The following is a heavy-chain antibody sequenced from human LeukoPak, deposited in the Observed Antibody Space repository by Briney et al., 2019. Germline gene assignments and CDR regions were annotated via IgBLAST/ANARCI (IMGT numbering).Heavy chain of an antibody. D-gene: IGHD5-18*01. CDR3: ASVGYSYGYGYYYYYMDV. Sequence: PSETLSLTCTVSGGSISSYYWNWIRQPPGKGLEWIGYIYNSGSTNNNPSLKSRVTISVDTSKKQFSLKLSSVTAADTAVYYCASVGYSYGYGYYYYYMDVWGKGTTVTVSS. V-gene: IGHV4-59*01. J-gene: IGHJ6*03. CDR2: IYNSGST. CDR1: GGSISSYY.